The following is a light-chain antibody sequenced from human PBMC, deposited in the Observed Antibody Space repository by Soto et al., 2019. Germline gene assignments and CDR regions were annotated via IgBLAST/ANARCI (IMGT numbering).Light chain of an antibody. V-gene: IGKV3-15*01. CDR3: QQYNNWPPMST. CDR2: GTS. Sequence: EIVMTQSPDTLSVSPGERATLSCRASQNVGSNVAWYQQRPGHAPRLLIHGTSTRAADIPARFSGSVSGTEFTLTIKSLQPEDFVIYYCQQYNNWPPMSTFGQGTKLEMK. CDR1: QNVGSN. J-gene: IGKJ2*01.